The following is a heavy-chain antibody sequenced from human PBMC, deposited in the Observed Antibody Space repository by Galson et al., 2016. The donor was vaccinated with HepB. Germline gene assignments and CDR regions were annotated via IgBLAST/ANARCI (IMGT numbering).Heavy chain of an antibody. Sequence: SLRLSCAASGFTFSSYGTHWVRQAPGKGLEWVAVIWNDGSHKYYEDSVKGRFTISRDNSKSTLYLQMNSLRAEDTAIYYCARDYCSGGCRCPGGFDYGGQGTLVTVSS. V-gene: IGHV3-33*01. D-gene: IGHD2-15*01. CDR1: GFTFSSYG. CDR3: ARDYCSGGCRCPGGFDY. CDR2: IWNDGSHK. J-gene: IGHJ4*02.